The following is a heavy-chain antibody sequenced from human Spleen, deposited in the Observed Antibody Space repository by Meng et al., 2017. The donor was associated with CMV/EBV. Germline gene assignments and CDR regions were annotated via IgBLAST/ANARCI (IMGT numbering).Heavy chain of an antibody. J-gene: IGHJ1*01. CDR3: AKDPLYYRL. V-gene: IGHV3-23*03. CDR1: GFTFDDYA. D-gene: IGHD1-26*01. Sequence: GGSLRLSCAASGFTFDDYAMHWVRQAPEKGLEWVSVVYSGGRTTYYADSVKGRFSISRDDSNNTLFLQMNSLRANDSAVYYCAKDPLYYRLWGRGTLVTVSS. CDR2: VYSGGRTT.